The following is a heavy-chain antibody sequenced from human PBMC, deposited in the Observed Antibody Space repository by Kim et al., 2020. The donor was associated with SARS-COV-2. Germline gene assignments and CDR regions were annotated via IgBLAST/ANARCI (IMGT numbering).Heavy chain of an antibody. CDR1: GGTFSSYA. D-gene: IGHD3-22*01. V-gene: IGHV1-69*13. Sequence: SVKVSCKASGGTFSSYAISWVRQAPGQGLEWMGGIIPIFGTANYAQKFQGRVTITADESTSTAYMELSSLRSEDTAVYYCARSSAPYLLDNGREATYLNYYDSSGYLGYWGQGTLVTVSS. CDR2: IIPIFGTA. CDR3: ARSSAPYLLDNGREATYLNYYDSSGYLGY. J-gene: IGHJ4*02.